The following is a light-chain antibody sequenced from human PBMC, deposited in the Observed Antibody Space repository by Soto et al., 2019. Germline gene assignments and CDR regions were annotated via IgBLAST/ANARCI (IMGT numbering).Light chain of an antibody. V-gene: IGKV3-15*01. CDR2: GAS. Sequence: EIVMTQSPATLSVSPGERATLSCRASQSLSSNLAWYQQKPGQAPRLFIYGASTRATGIPARFSGSGSGTEFTLTISGLQSEDFAVYYCQQYNNWPRTFGQGTKVEIK. CDR3: QQYNNWPRT. CDR1: QSLSSN. J-gene: IGKJ1*01.